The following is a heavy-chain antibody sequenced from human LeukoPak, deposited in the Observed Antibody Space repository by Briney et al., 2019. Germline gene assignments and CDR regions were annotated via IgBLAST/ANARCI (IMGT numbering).Heavy chain of an antibody. J-gene: IGHJ6*02. CDR2: INHSGST. D-gene: IGHD2-21*02. CDR1: GGSFSGYY. V-gene: IGHV4-34*01. Sequence: SETLSLTCAVYGGSFSGYYWSWIRQPPGKGLEWIGEINHSGSTNYNPSLKSRVTISVDTSKNQFSLKLSSVTAADTAVYYCARIDEPAAYCGGDCYPGGMDVWGQGTTVTVSS. CDR3: ARIDEPAAYCGGDCYPGGMDV.